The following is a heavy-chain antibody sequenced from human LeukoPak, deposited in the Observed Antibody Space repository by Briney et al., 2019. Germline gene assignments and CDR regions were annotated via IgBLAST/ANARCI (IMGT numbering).Heavy chain of an antibody. D-gene: IGHD3-22*01. CDR3: VRDMGYYDKV. V-gene: IGHV3-74*01. J-gene: IGHJ4*02. CDR2: INTDGNTR. CDR1: GFTFSTSW. Sequence: GGSLRLSCATSGFTFSTSWMHWVRQAPGKGLVWVSRINTDGNTRDYADSVKGRFTISRDNAKSTLYLQMNSLRAEDTAVYYCVRDMGYYDKVWGQGTLVTVSS.